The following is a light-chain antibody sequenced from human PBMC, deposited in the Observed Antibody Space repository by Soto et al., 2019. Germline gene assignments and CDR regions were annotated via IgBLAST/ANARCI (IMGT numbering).Light chain of an antibody. V-gene: IGKV1-39*01. Sequence: DIQMTQSPSSLSTSVGDRVTITCRASQSISNYLNWYQQKPGKFPKLLMYAAFRLQSGVPSRFSGSGSGTDFTLTISSLQTEDFATYYCQQGYITPWTFGQGTKVEIK. CDR2: AAF. J-gene: IGKJ1*01. CDR1: QSISNY. CDR3: QQGYITPWT.